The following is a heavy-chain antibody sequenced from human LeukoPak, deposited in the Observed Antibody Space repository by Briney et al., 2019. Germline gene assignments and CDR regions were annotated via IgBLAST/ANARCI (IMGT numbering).Heavy chain of an antibody. CDR2: IIPIFGTA. J-gene: IGHJ4*02. Sequence: SVKVSCKASGGTFSSYAISWVRQAPGQGLEWVGGIIPIFGTANYAQKFQGRVTITTDESTSTAYMELSSLRSEDTAVYYCARAAHFCSSTSCYTRADYWGQGTLVTVSS. CDR1: GGTFSSYA. V-gene: IGHV1-69*05. D-gene: IGHD2-2*02. CDR3: ARAAHFCSSTSCYTRADY.